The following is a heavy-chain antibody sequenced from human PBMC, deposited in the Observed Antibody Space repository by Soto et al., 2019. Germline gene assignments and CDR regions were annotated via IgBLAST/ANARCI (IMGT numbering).Heavy chain of an antibody. J-gene: IGHJ3*02. D-gene: IGHD7-27*01. CDR2: ISSSSSYI. V-gene: IGHV3-21*01. CDR1: GLTFSSYS. Sequence: GGSLRLSCAASGLTFSSYSMNWVRQAPGKGLEWVSSISSSSSYIYYADSVKGRFTISRDNAKNSLNLQMNSLRAEDTAVYYCARNGPGDENAFDIWGQVSMVTVSS. CDR3: ARNGPGDENAFDI.